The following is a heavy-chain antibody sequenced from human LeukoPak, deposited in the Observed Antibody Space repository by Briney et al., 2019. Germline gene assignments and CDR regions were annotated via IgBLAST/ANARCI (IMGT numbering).Heavy chain of an antibody. CDR2: ISSSGSTI. D-gene: IGHD2-15*01. Sequence: GGSLRLSCAASGFTFSDYYMSWIRQAPGKGLEWVSYISSSGSTIYYADSVKGRFTISRDNAKNSLYLQMNSLRAEDTAVYYCASSVVVAATGFDPWGQGTLVTVSS. J-gene: IGHJ5*02. CDR3: ASSVVVAATGFDP. V-gene: IGHV3-11*04. CDR1: GFTFSDYY.